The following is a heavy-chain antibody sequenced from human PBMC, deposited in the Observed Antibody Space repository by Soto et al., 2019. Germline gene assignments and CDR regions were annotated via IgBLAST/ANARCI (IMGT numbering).Heavy chain of an antibody. D-gene: IGHD2-15*01. CDR3: ARDVVVVVAATHVGTTHNDY. CDR1: GFTFSSYS. Sequence: PGGSLRLSCAASGFTFSSYSMNWVRQAPGKGLEWVSYISSSSSTIYYADSVKGRFTISRDNAKNSLYLQMNSLRAEDTAVYYCARDVVVVVAATHVGTTHNDYWGQGTLVTVSS. J-gene: IGHJ4*02. CDR2: ISSSSSTI. V-gene: IGHV3-48*01.